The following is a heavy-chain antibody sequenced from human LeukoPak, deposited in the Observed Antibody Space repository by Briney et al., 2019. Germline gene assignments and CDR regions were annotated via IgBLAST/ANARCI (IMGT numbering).Heavy chain of an antibody. CDR2: LSGSGTTT. J-gene: IGHJ4*02. V-gene: IGHV3-23*01. CDR3: TKDYDTVGYYSSDY. D-gene: IGHD3-22*01. Sequence: GGSLRLSCAASGFTFSDYAMSWVRQVPGKGLEWVSTLSGSGTTTFYANSVKGRFTISRDSSKNTLYLQMNNLRAADTALYYCTKDYDTVGYYSSDYWGQGTLVTVSP. CDR1: GFTFSDYA.